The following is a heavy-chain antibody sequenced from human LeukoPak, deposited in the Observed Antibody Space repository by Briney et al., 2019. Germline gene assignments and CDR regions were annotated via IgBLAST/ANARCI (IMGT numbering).Heavy chain of an antibody. Sequence: ASVKVSCKASGYTFTSYGISWVRQAPGQGLEWMGWISAYNGNTNYAQKLQGRVTMTTDTSTSTAYMELSSLRSEDTAVYFCARYGHSPFFDYWGQGTLVTVSS. V-gene: IGHV1-18*01. CDR3: ARYGHSPFFDY. CDR2: ISAYNGNT. D-gene: IGHD4-17*01. CDR1: GYTFTSYG. J-gene: IGHJ4*02.